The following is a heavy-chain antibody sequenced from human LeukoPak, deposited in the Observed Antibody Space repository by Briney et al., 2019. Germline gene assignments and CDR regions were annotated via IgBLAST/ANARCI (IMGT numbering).Heavy chain of an antibody. J-gene: IGHJ5*02. D-gene: IGHD2-2*01. Sequence: PSETLSLTCAVYGGSFSGYYWSWIRQPPGKGLECIGEINHSGSTNYNPSLKSRVTISVDTSKNQFSLKLSSVTAADTAVYYCARVVVVVPAATLGFDPWGQGTLVTVSS. CDR2: INHSGST. CDR1: GGSFSGYY. CDR3: ARVVVVVPAATLGFDP. V-gene: IGHV4-34*01.